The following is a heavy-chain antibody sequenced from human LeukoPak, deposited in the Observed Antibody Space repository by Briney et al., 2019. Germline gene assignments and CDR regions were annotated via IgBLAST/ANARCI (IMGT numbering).Heavy chain of an antibody. Sequence: SVKVSCKASGGTFSSYAISWVRQAPGQGLEWMGRIIPILGIANYAQKFQGRVTITADKSTSTAYMELSSLRSEDTAVYYCARGCIAAAGTGLDYYYYYGMDVWGQGTTVTVSS. CDR1: GGTFSSYA. D-gene: IGHD6-13*01. J-gene: IGHJ6*02. CDR2: IIPILGIA. V-gene: IGHV1-69*04. CDR3: ARGCIAAAGTGLDYYYYYGMDV.